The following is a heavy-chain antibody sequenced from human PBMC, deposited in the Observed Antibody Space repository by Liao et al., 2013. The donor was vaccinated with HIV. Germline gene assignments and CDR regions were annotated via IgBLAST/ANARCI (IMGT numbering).Heavy chain of an antibody. CDR3: ARDSPPIFGNYYYYMHV. CDR2: IYTSGST. J-gene: IGHJ6*03. V-gene: IGHV4-61*02. Sequence: QVQLQESGPGLVKPSQTLSLTCTVSGASISSGTYFWSWVRQPAGKGLEWIGRIYTSGSTNYNPSLKSRVTISLDTSKNQISLKLSSVTAADTAVYYCARDSPPIFGNYYYYMHVWGKGTTVTVSS. CDR1: GASISSGTYF. D-gene: IGHD3-3*02.